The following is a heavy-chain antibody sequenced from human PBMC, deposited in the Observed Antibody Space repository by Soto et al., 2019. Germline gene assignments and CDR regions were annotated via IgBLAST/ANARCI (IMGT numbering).Heavy chain of an antibody. Sequence: ASVKVSCKASGYTFTSYYMHWVRQAPGQGLEWMGIIDPSGGSTSYAQKFQGRVTMTRDTSTSTVNMELSSLRAEETAVYYCARGIDIVIVPAAGWFDPWGQGILVTVSS. D-gene: IGHD2-2*01. CDR2: IDPSGGST. CDR1: GYTFTSYY. CDR3: ARGIDIVIVPAAGWFDP. J-gene: IGHJ5*02. V-gene: IGHV1-46*01.